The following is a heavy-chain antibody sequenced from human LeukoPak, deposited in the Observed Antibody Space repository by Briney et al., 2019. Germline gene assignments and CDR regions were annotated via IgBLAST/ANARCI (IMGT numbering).Heavy chain of an antibody. J-gene: IGHJ5*02. CDR2: INHSGST. D-gene: IGHD2-21*02. CDR1: GGSFSGYY. V-gene: IGHV4-34*01. CDR3: ARHTLMTSIATYNWFDP. Sequence: SETLSLTCAVYGGSFSGYYWSWIRQPPGKGLEWIGEINHSGSTNYNPSLKSRVTISVDTSKNQFSLKLSSVTAADTATYYCARHTLMTSIATYNWFDPWGQGTRVTVSS.